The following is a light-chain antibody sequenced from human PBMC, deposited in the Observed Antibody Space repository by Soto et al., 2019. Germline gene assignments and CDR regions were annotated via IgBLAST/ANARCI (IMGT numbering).Light chain of an antibody. Sequence: EFLLTQSPCTLSLSPGERATLSFRASQTVSSYLPWYQQKPGQAPKLLIYAASSRDTGVPARFSGSGSGTDFTLTISSLQPEDFATYYCQQRSNSPRTFGQGTKVDI. V-gene: IGKV3-11*01. CDR1: QTVSSY. CDR3: QQRSNSPRT. J-gene: IGKJ1*01. CDR2: AAS.